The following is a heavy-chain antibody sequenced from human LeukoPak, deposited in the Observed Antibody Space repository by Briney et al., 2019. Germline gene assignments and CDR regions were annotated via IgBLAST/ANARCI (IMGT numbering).Heavy chain of an antibody. Sequence: QPGGSLRLSCAASGFTFSSYAMSWVRQAPGKGLEWVSAISGSGGSTYYADSVKGRFTISRDNAKNSLYLQMNSLRAEDTAVYYCAKVKGYSSSYEYFQHWGQGTLVTVSS. CDR3: AKVKGYSSSYEYFQH. CDR1: GFTFSSYA. CDR2: ISGSGGST. J-gene: IGHJ1*01. V-gene: IGHV3-23*01. D-gene: IGHD6-6*01.